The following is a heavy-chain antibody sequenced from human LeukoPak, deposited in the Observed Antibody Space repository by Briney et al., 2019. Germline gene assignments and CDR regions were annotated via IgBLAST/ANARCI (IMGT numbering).Heavy chain of an antibody. CDR1: GYGFTSYW. V-gene: IGHV5-51*01. Sequence: GESLKISCKGSGYGFTSYWIGWVRQMPGKGLEWMGIIYRGDSDTRYSPSFQGQVTISADKSINTAYLHWSSLKASDTAMYYCARRYSGYEYFEYWGQGTLVTVSS. CDR2: IYRGDSDT. D-gene: IGHD5-12*01. J-gene: IGHJ4*02. CDR3: ARRYSGYEYFEY.